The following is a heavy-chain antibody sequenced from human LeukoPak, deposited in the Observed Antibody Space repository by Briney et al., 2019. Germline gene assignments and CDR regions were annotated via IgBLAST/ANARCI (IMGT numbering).Heavy chain of an antibody. Sequence: GGSLRLSCVASGFTFSNYWMSWVRQAPGKGLEWVANIKEDGNGKYYVDSVKGRFTISRDNAKNSLYLQMNSLRAEDTAVYYCARDRYTSLWGQGTLVTVSS. V-gene: IGHV3-7*01. CDR2: IKEDGNGK. J-gene: IGHJ4*02. D-gene: IGHD3-16*02. CDR3: ARDRYTSL. CDR1: GFTFSNYW.